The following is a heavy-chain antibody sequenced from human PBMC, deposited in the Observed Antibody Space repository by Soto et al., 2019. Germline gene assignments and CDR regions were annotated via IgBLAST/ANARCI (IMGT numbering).Heavy chain of an antibody. CDR3: GRGYGSGSYYGY. CDR2: INPSGST. D-gene: IGHD3-10*01. J-gene: IGHJ4*02. CDR1: GGSFSGNY. V-gene: IGHV4-34*01. Sequence: PSETLSLTCAVYGGSFSGNYWSWIRQPPGKGLEWIGEINPSGSTNYNPSLKSRVTISADTSKNQFSLKVSSVTAADTAVYYCGRGYGSGSYYGYWGQGTLVTVSS.